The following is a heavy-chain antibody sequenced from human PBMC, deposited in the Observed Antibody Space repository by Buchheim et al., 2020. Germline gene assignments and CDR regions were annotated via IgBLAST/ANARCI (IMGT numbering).Heavy chain of an antibody. Sequence: QVQLVESGGGVVQPGRSLRLSCAASGFTFSSYGMHWVRQAPGKGLEWVAVISYDGSNKYYADSVKGRFTISRDNSKNTLYLQMNSLRAEDTAVYYCAKDYSGSYSMSTPPDYWGQGTL. D-gene: IGHD1-26*01. CDR2: ISYDGSNK. CDR3: AKDYSGSYSMSTPPDY. V-gene: IGHV3-30*18. CDR1: GFTFSSYG. J-gene: IGHJ4*02.